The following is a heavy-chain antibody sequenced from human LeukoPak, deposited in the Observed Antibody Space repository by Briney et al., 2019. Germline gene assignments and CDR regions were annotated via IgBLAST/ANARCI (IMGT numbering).Heavy chain of an antibody. CDR1: GGTFSSYA. J-gene: IGHJ4*02. CDR2: IIPILGIA. D-gene: IGHD3-22*01. Sequence: ASVKVSCKASGGTFSSYAISWVRQAPGQGLEWMGRIIPILGIANYAQKFQGRVTITADKSTSTAYMELSSLRSEDTAVYYCARGRGGYYYPYYFDYWGQGTLVTVSS. V-gene: IGHV1-69*04. CDR3: ARGRGGYYYPYYFDY.